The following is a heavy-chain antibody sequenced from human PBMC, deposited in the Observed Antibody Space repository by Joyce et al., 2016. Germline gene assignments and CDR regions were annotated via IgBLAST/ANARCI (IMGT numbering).Heavy chain of an antibody. D-gene: IGHD6-13*01. V-gene: IGHV3-7*04. J-gene: IGHJ4*02. CDR1: GFAFSSYW. CDR3: ARDPGYSAFDY. CDR2: MNEDGSTR. Sequence: EVQLVESGGALVQPWGSLTLSCAASGFAFSSYWMTWVRQTPDKGLEFVANMNEDGSTRNLVASVRGRFTISRDNAQESLFLQMNNLRVDDSAVYYCARDPGYSAFDYWGQGALVTVSS.